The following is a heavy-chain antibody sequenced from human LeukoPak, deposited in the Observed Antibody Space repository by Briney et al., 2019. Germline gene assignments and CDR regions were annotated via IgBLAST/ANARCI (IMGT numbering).Heavy chain of an antibody. D-gene: IGHD1-26*01. CDR1: GGSISSGSYY. V-gene: IGHV4-61*02. CDR2: IYTSGST. Sequence: SETLSLTCTVSGGSISSGSYYWSWIRQPAGKGLEWIGRIYTSGSTNYNPSLKSRVTISVDTSKNQFSLKLSSVTAADTAVYYCARVSPVVVGATTVGYWGQGTLVTVSS. CDR3: ARVSPVVVGATTVGY. J-gene: IGHJ4*02.